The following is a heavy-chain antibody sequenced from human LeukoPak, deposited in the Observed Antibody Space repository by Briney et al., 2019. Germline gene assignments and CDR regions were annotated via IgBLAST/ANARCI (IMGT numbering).Heavy chain of an antibody. V-gene: IGHV1-24*01. CDR3: ATHLDRSYYYFDF. J-gene: IGHJ4*02. CDR2: IDPQDGQT. CDR1: GYGLSILS. D-gene: IGHD3-10*01. Sequence: ASVQVSCKISGYGLSILSIHWVRQAPGKGLQWVGGIDPQDGQTIYAQPFHGRATISEDTFSDTAYLELNSLRSEDTALYYCATHLDRSYYYFDFWGQGTLVIVSS.